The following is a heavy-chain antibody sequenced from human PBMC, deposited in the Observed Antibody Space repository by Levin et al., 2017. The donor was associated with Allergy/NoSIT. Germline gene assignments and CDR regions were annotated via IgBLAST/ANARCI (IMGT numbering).Heavy chain of an antibody. CDR2: IYYSGST. Sequence: PSETLSLTCTVSGGSISSYYWSWIRQPPGKGLEWIGYIYYSGSTNYNPSLKSRVTISVDTSKNQFSLKLSSVTAADTAVYYCARVRGVAAAGCFDYWGQGTLVTVSS. V-gene: IGHV4-59*01. CDR3: ARVRGVAAAGCFDY. D-gene: IGHD6-13*01. CDR1: GGSISSYY. J-gene: IGHJ4*02.